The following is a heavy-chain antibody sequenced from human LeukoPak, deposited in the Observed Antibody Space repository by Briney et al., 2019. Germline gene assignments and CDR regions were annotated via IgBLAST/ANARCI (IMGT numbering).Heavy chain of an antibody. CDR1: GFTFSSYE. CDR3: ARDGGYDILTGYYYYYGMDV. D-gene: IGHD3-9*01. CDR2: ISSSGSTI. V-gene: IGHV3-48*03. J-gene: IGHJ6*04. Sequence: GGSLRLSCAASGFTFSSYEMNWVRQAPGKGLEWVSYISSSGSTIYYADSVKGRFTISRDNAKNSLYLQMNSLRAEDTAVCYCARDGGYDILTGYYYYYGMDVWGKGTTVTVSS.